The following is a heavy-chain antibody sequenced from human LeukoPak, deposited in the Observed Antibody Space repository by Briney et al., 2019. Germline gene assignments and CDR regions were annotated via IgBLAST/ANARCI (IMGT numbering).Heavy chain of an antibody. CDR1: GGSISSYY. J-gene: IGHJ6*04. V-gene: IGHV4-59*01. CDR3: ARSAGYCSGGSCYFSGMDV. D-gene: IGHD2-15*01. CDR2: IYYSGST. Sequence: PSETLSLTCTVSGGSISSYYWSWLRQPPGKGLEWIGYIYYSGSTNYNPSLESRVTISVDTSKNQSSLKLSSVTAADTAVYYCARSAGYCSGGSCYFSGMDVWGKGTTVTVSS.